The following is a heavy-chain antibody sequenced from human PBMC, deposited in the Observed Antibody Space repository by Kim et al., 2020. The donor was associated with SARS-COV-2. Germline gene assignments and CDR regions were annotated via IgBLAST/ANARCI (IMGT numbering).Heavy chain of an antibody. D-gene: IGHD1-26*01. Sequence: GGSLRLSCTASGFTFGDYAMTWVSQAPGKGLEWVGCIRSEGYGGTVEYAASVQGRFTISRDDSKSIAYLQMKSLKTDDTAVYYCTRGRWELPHWGQGTLVTVSS. V-gene: IGHV3-49*04. CDR3: TRGRWELPH. CDR1: GFTFGDYA. CDR2: IRSEGYGGTV. J-gene: IGHJ4*02.